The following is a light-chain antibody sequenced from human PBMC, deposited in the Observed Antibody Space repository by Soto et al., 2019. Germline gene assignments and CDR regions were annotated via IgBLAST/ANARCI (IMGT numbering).Light chain of an antibody. V-gene: IGKV3-15*01. J-gene: IGKJ1*01. CDR1: QSISSN. CDR3: QEYNTWPWT. CDR2: GAS. Sequence: ERVMTQSPATLSVYPGERATLSCRASQSISSNLAWYQQKPGQAPRLLIYGASTRATGIPARFSGSGSGTEFILTITSLQSEDSAVYYCQEYNTWPWTFGQGTKVDIK.